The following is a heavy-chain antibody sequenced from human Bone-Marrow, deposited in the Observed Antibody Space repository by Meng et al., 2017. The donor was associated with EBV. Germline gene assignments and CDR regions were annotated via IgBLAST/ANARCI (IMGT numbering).Heavy chain of an antibody. V-gene: IGHV3-74*01. D-gene: IGHD6-13*01. CDR1: GFTLSNYW. Sequence: EVQLVGSGGGLVQPGGSLRLSCAASGFTLSNYWMHWVRQVPGKGLVWVSRINVDGSDTIYADSVKGRFTISRDNGKNTLYLQMNSLRADDTAVYYCSRSNWYPDYWGQGTLVTVSS. J-gene: IGHJ4*02. CDR2: INVDGSDT. CDR3: SRSNWYPDY.